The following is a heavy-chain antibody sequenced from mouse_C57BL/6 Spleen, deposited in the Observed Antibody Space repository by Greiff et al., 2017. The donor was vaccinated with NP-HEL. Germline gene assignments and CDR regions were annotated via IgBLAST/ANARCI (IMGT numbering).Heavy chain of an antibody. J-gene: IGHJ1*03. CDR2: IYPGSGST. CDR1: GYTFTSYW. CDR3: ARSDYGNLDWYVDV. Sequence: VQLQQSGAELVKPGASVKMSCKASGYTFTSYWITWVKQRPGQGLEWIGDIYPGSGSTNYNEKFKSKATLTVDTTASTAYMQLSSLTSEDSAVYYCARSDYGNLDWYVDVWGTGTTVTVSS. D-gene: IGHD2-1*01. V-gene: IGHV1-55*01.